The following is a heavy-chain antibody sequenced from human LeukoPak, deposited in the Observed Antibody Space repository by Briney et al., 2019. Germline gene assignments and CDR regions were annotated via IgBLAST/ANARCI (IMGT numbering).Heavy chain of an antibody. V-gene: IGHV4-34*01. D-gene: IGHD3-10*01. CDR3: ARGRTGTMVRGGTYYYGMDV. CDR1: GGSFSGYY. Sequence: SETLSLTCAVYGGSFSGYYWSWIRQPPGKGLEWIGEINHRGSTNYKPSLKSRVTISVDTSKNQSSLRLTSVTAADTAVYYCARGRTGTMVRGGTYYYGMDVWGQGTTVTVSS. CDR2: INHRGST. J-gene: IGHJ6*02.